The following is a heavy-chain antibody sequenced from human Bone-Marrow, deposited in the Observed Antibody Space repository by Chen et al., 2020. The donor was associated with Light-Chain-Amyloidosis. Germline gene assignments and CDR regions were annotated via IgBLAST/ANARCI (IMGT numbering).Heavy chain of an antibody. CDR1: GFTFSSYG. J-gene: IGHJ2*01. Sequence: QVQLVKSGGGVVQPGRSLRLSCAASGFTFSSYGLHWVRQAPGKGLEWVAVIWYDGSNKYYADSVKGRFTISRDNSKNTLYLQMNSLRAEDTAVYYCARPAGGYSYGYDWYFDLWGRGTLVTVSS. CDR2: IWYDGSNK. V-gene: IGHV3-33*01. CDR3: ARPAGGYSYGYDWYFDL. D-gene: IGHD5-18*01.